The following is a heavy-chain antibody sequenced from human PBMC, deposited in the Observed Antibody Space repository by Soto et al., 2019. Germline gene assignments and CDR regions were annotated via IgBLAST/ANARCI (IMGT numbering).Heavy chain of an antibody. D-gene: IGHD6-19*01. CDR1: GFTFDDYG. V-gene: IGHV3-20*04. CDR2: INWNGGST. Sequence: EVQLVESGGGVVRPGGSLSLSCAASGFTFDDYGISWVRQAPGKGLEWVSGINWNGGSTGYADSVKGRFTISRDNAKNSLYLQMNSLRAEDTALYYCARLYSSGWYGPGRYWGQGTLVTVSS. J-gene: IGHJ4*02. CDR3: ARLYSSGWYGPGRY.